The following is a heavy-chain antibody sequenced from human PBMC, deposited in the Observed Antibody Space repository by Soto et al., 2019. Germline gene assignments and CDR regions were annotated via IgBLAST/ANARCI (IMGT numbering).Heavy chain of an antibody. D-gene: IGHD6-13*01. Sequence: QVQLQESGPGLVKPSGTLSLTCAVSSGSIFSSNWWSWVRQPPGKGLEWIGETRNSGGANYNPALQRRVTITVDRSKNHFFLELRSVTAADTAVYYCASHLVMSGTRGFDNWGLGALVTVSS. CDR1: SGSIFSSNW. J-gene: IGHJ4*02. CDR2: TRNSGGA. V-gene: IGHV4-4*02. CDR3: ASHLVMSGTRGFDN.